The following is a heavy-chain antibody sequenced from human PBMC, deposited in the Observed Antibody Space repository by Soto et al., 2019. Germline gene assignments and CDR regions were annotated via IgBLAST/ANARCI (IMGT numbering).Heavy chain of an antibody. D-gene: IGHD6-19*01. CDR1: GFTFSSFG. V-gene: IGHV3-33*01. CDR3: VRGKVVAGTPEHFDY. Sequence: QVQLVESGGGVVQPGRSLRLSCAVSGFTFSSFGMHWVHQAPGKGLEWVAVIWYDGSNKYYADSVKGRFTISRDNSKNTLSLQMNGLRAEDTAVYYCVRGKVVAGTPEHFDYWGQGTLVTVSS. CDR2: IWYDGSNK. J-gene: IGHJ4*02.